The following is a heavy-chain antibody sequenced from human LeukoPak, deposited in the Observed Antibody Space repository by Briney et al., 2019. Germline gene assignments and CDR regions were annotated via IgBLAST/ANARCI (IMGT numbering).Heavy chain of an antibody. Sequence: SVKLSCKASGGTFSSYAISWVRQAPGQGLEWMGGIIPIFGTANYAQKFQGRVTITADKSRSTAYMELTSLRSEDPALYYCAALGEVDIVPTPDPYWGQGTLVTASS. CDR2: IIPIFGTA. J-gene: IGHJ4*02. V-gene: IGHV1-69*06. D-gene: IGHD5-12*01. CDR3: AALGEVDIVPTPDPY. CDR1: GGTFSSYA.